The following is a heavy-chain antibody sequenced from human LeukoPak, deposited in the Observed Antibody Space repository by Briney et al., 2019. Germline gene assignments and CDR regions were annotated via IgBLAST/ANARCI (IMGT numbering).Heavy chain of an antibody. V-gene: IGHV6-1*01. Sequence: SQTLTLTCAISGXSVSSNSASWNWIRQSPSRGLESLGRTYYRSKWYNDYAVSVKSRITIDPDTSKNQFSLQLNSVTPEDTALYYCARDVHTSSWFGFDYWGQGSLVTVSS. D-gene: IGHD6-13*01. J-gene: IGHJ4*02. CDR1: GXSVSSNSAS. CDR2: TYYRSKWYN. CDR3: ARDVHTSSWFGFDY.